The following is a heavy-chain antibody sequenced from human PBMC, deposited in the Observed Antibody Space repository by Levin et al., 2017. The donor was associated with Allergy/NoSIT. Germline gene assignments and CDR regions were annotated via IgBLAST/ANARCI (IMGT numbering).Heavy chain of an antibody. Sequence: GGSLRLSCAASGFTFSDYYMSWIRQAPGKGLEWVSYISSSGSTIYYADSVKGRFTISRDNAKNSLYLQMNSLRAEDTAVYYCARESCSGGSCYSLRGMDVWGQGTTVTVSS. CDR2: ISSSGSTI. D-gene: IGHD2-15*01. V-gene: IGHV3-11*01. CDR1: GFTFSDYY. CDR3: ARESCSGGSCYSLRGMDV. J-gene: IGHJ6*02.